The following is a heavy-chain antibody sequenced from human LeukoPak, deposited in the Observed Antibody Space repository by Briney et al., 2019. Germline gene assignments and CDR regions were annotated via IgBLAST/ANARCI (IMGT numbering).Heavy chain of an antibody. V-gene: IGHV3-23*01. CDR2: ISDTGGRT. D-gene: IGHD3-22*01. Sequence: GGSLRLSCAVSGITLSNYGMTWVRQAPGKGLEWVAAISDTGGRTNYADSVKGRFTISRDNPKNTLYLQMNSLRAEDTAVYFCAKRGVVIRVILVGFHKEAYYFDSWGQGALVTVSS. J-gene: IGHJ4*02. CDR3: AKRGVVIRVILVGFHKEAYYFDS. CDR1: GITLSNYG.